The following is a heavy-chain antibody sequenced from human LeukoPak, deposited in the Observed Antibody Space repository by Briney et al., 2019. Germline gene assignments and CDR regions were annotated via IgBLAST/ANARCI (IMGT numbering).Heavy chain of an antibody. CDR1: GGSISSYY. CDR2: IYYSGST. J-gene: IGHJ4*02. V-gene: IGHV4-59*01. CDR3: ARGYAGATTFDY. D-gene: IGHD1-26*01. Sequence: SETLSLTCTVSGGSISSYYWSWIRQPPGKGLEWIGYIYYSGSTNCNPSLKSRVTISVDTSKNQFSLKLSSVTAADTAVYYCARGYAGATTFDYWGQGTLVTVS.